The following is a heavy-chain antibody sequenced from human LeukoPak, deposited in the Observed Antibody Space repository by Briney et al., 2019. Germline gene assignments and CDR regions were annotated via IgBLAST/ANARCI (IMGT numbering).Heavy chain of an antibody. J-gene: IGHJ3*02. CDR1: GFTFSSYW. Sequence: GGSLRLSCAASGFTFSSYWMHWVRQAPGKGLVWVSRINSDGSSTKYADSVKGRFTISRDNAKNSLYLQMNSLRAEDTAVYYCARDLKYFDWLLSPGAFDIWGQGTMVTVSS. D-gene: IGHD3-9*01. CDR2: INSDGSST. CDR3: ARDLKYFDWLLSPGAFDI. V-gene: IGHV3-74*03.